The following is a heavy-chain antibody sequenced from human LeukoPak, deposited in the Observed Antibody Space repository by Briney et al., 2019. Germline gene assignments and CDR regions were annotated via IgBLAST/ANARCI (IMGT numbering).Heavy chain of an antibody. CDR1: GYTFPGYY. Sequence: ASVKVSCKASGYTFPGYYMHWVRQAPGQGLERMGWINTNSGGTNYAQKFPGRVTMTSNTSISTAYMELSRLRSDDTAVYYCASGTGIVLRFLEWLLRSWGQGTLVTVSS. V-gene: IGHV1-2*02. D-gene: IGHD3-3*01. J-gene: IGHJ5*02. CDR3: ASGTGIVLRFLEWLLRS. CDR2: INTNSGGT.